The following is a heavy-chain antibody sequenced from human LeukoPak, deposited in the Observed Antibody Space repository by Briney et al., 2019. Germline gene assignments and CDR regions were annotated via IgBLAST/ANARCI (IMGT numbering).Heavy chain of an antibody. CDR1: GFTVITND. J-gene: IGHJ4*02. D-gene: IGHD1-14*01. CDR2: LCDGST. Sequence: PGGSLRLSCAASGFTVITNDMTWVRQAPGKGLEWVSVLCDGSTKYADSVQGRFTISRDNSKNTLYLEMNSLSPDDTAVYYCARGVEPLAANTLAYWGQGTLVTVSS. V-gene: IGHV3-53*01. CDR3: ARGVEPLAANTLAY.